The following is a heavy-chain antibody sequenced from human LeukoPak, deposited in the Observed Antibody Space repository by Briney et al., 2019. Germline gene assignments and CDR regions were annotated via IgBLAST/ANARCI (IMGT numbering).Heavy chain of an antibody. Sequence: SETLSLTCSVSGGSISSTNYYWGWIRQPPGKGLEWIESIYYSGSTYYNPSLKSRVTISVDTSKNQFSLKLSSVTAADTAVYHCARHLYGSGLHRIDYWGQGTLVTVSS. CDR1: GGSISSTNYY. CDR3: ARHLYGSGLHRIDY. D-gene: IGHD6-19*01. V-gene: IGHV4-39*01. J-gene: IGHJ4*02. CDR2: IYYSGST.